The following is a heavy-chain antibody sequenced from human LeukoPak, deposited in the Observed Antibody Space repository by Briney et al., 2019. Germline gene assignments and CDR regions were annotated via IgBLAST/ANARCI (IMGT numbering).Heavy chain of an antibody. CDR1: GFTFSSYA. V-gene: IGHV3-23*01. D-gene: IGHD2-15*01. CDR2: INWNGGST. J-gene: IGHJ5*02. Sequence: GGSLRLSCAASGFTFSSYAMSWVRQAPGKGLEWVSGINWNGGSTGYADSVKGRFTISRDNSKNTLYLQMNSLRAEDTAVYYCARVGYCSGGSCPRHNDNWFDPWGQGTLVTVSS. CDR3: ARVGYCSGGSCPRHNDNWFDP.